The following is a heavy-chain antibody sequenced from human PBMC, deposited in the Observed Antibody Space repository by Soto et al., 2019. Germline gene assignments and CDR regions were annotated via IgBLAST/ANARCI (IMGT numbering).Heavy chain of an antibody. Sequence: QLQLQESGSGLVKPSQTLSLTCAVSGGSISSGGYSWSWIRQPPGKGLEWIGYIYHSGSTYYNPSLKSRVTISVDRPKNQFSLKLSSVTAADTAVYYCARVDRGDSLPFDYWGQGTLVTVSS. CDR1: GGSISSGGYS. V-gene: IGHV4-30-2*01. CDR3: ARVDRGDSLPFDY. D-gene: IGHD4-17*01. CDR2: IYHSGST. J-gene: IGHJ4*02.